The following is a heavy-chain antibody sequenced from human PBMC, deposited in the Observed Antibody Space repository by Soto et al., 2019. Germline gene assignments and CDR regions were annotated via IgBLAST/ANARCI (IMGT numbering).Heavy chain of an antibody. Sequence: GGSLRLSCAASGFTFSSYGMHWVRQAPGKGLEWVAVIWYDGSNKYYADSVKGRFTISRDNSKNTLYLQMNSLRAEDTAVYYCARGLGFLEGDAFDIWGQGTMVTVSS. CDR3: ARGLGFLEGDAFDI. V-gene: IGHV3-33*01. D-gene: IGHD3-3*01. J-gene: IGHJ3*02. CDR2: IWYDGSNK. CDR1: GFTFSSYG.